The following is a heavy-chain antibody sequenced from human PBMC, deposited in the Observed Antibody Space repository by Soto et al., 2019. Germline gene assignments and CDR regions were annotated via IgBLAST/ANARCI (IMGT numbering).Heavy chain of an antibody. CDR1: GFTFSSYA. Sequence: GGSLRLSCAASGFTFSSYAMSWVRQAPGKGLEWVSAISGSGGSIYYADSVKGRFTISRDNSKNTLYLQMNSLRAEDTAVYYCAKHSSSCTNGGCYTYYYYYGMDVWGQGTTVTV. CDR2: ISGSGGSI. J-gene: IGHJ6*02. D-gene: IGHD2-8*01. CDR3: AKHSSSCTNGGCYTYYYYYGMDV. V-gene: IGHV3-23*01.